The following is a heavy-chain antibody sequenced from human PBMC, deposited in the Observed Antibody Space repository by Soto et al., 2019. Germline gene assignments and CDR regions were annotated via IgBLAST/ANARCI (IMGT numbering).Heavy chain of an antibody. D-gene: IGHD5-12*01. CDR2: INTASGHP. J-gene: IGHJ4*02. Sequence: ASVKVSCKASDYSFVTYAIHWMRQASGQRLEWLGWINTASGHPEYSQRFQGRVAITSDRSATTTYMELSRLKSEDTAVYFCSRRGPGGVDYWGQGTLVTVSS. CDR1: DYSFVTYA. V-gene: IGHV1-3*04. CDR3: SRRGPGGVDY.